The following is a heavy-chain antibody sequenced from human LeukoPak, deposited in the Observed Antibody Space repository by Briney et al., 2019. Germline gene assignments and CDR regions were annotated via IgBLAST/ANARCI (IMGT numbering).Heavy chain of an antibody. CDR3: ARGGYSSSPDY. Sequence: AGSLRLYCEAPEFAVSDYYMSLIRQATGKGLEWVSYISSSSYTNYADSVKGRFTISRDNAKNSLYLQMNSLRAEDTAVYYCARGGYSSSPDYWGQGTLVTVSS. J-gene: IGHJ4*02. CDR1: EFAVSDYY. CDR2: ISSSSYT. D-gene: IGHD6-13*01. V-gene: IGHV3-11*06.